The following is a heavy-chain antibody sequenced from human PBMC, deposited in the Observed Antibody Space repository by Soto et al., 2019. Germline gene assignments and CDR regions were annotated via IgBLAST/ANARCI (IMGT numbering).Heavy chain of an antibody. J-gene: IGHJ6*02. Sequence: SFRICVAASGFSFDDYAMHWVRQAPWKGLEWVSGISWNSGSIGYADSVKGRFTISRDNAKNSLYLQMNSLRAEDTALYYCAEERPSDRKPNYYYYGMDVWGQGTTVTVYS. D-gene: IGHD6-25*01. CDR3: AEERPSDRKPNYYYYGMDV. V-gene: IGHV3-9*01. CDR1: GFSFDDYA. CDR2: ISWNSGSI.